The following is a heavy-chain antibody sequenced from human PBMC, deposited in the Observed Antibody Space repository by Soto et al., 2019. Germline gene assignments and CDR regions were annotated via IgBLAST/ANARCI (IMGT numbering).Heavy chain of an antibody. CDR1: GYTFTSYG. V-gene: IGHV1-18*01. CDR3: ARAYYDILTGYYYFDY. D-gene: IGHD3-9*01. J-gene: IGHJ4*02. Sequence: ASVKVSCKASGYTFTSYGISWVRQAPGQGLEWMGWISAYNGNTNYAQKLQGRVTMTTDTSTSTAYMELRSLRSDDTAVYYCARAYYDILTGYYYFDYWGQGTLVTVSS. CDR2: ISAYNGNT.